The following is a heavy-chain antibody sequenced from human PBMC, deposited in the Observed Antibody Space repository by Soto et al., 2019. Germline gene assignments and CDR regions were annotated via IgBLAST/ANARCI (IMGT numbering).Heavy chain of an antibody. V-gene: IGHV4-31*03. CDR2: IYYSGST. J-gene: IGHJ5*02. CDR1: GGSIISGGRY. D-gene: IGHD3-9*01. Sequence: LPTPTLTPTVSGGSIISGGRYLSWIRQHIGMGPEWIGYIYYSGSTYSNPSLKSRLIMSVDTSKNQFSLRLSSVSFSDAEVYLRAIFTFEENWISRCCDPWFAPWGQGTLVTV. CDR3: AIFTFEENWISRCCDPWFAP.